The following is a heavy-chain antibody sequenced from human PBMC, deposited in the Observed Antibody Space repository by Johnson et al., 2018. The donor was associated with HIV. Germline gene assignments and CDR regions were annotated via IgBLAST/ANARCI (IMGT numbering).Heavy chain of an antibody. CDR1: GFTFSSYT. D-gene: IGHD1-1*01. CDR3: ARGGIIHDAFDI. Sequence: QMQLVESGGGVVQPGRSLRLSCVASGFTFSSYTMHWVRQAPGNGLEWVAVISYDGSNKYFADSVKGRFTISRDNSKNTLYLQMSSLRAEDTAVYYCARGGIIHDAFDIWGQGTMVTVSS. CDR2: ISYDGSNK. V-gene: IGHV3-30*04. J-gene: IGHJ3*02.